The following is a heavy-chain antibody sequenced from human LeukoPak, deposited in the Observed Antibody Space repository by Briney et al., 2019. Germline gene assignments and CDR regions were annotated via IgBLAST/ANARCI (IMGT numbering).Heavy chain of an antibody. CDR3: ARGGSPNPNYYYGMDV. CDR2: IYYSGST. D-gene: IGHD3-10*01. Sequence: SETLSLTCTVSGGSISSYYWSWIRQPPGKGLEWIGYIYYSGSTNYNPSLKSRVTISVDTSKNQFSLKLSSVTAADTAVYYCARGGSPNPNYYYGMDVWGQGTTVTVSS. V-gene: IGHV4-59*12. CDR1: GGSISSYY. J-gene: IGHJ6*02.